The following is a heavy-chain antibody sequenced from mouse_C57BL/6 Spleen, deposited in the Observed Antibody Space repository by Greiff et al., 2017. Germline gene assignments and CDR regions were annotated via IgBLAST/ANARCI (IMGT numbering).Heavy chain of an antibody. V-gene: IGHV2-3*01. J-gene: IGHJ4*01. CDR1: GFSLTSYG. D-gene: IGHD2-5*01. Sequence: VKLMESGPGLVAPSQRLSITCTVSGFSLTSYGVSWVRQPPGTGLEWMGVIWGDRSTNYHPALISRLSISKDNCKSHGVLKMNSLQADDTSTYYLAKEGSNYESMDDWGQGTSVTVSS. CDR3: AKEGSNYESMDD. CDR2: IWGDRST.